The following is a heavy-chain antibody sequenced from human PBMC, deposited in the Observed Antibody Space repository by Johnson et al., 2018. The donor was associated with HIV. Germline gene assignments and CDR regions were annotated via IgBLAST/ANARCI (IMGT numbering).Heavy chain of an antibody. Sequence: VQLLESGGGLVQPGGSLRLSCAASGFTVSSNYMSWVRQAPGKGLEWVSVIYSGGSTYYADSVKGRFTISRDNSKNTLYLQMNSLRAEDTAVYYCAKDITGTDHAFDIWGQGTMVTVSS. CDR1: GFTVSSNY. D-gene: IGHD1-20*01. CDR3: AKDITGTDHAFDI. CDR2: IYSGGST. J-gene: IGHJ3*02. V-gene: IGHV3-53*01.